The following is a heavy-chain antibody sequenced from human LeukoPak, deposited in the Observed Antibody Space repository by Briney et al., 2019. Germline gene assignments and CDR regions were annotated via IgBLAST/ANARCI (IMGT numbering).Heavy chain of an antibody. Sequence: GGSLRLSCVAFGFTFSSYDMNWVRQAPGKGLEWVSCISNSGSTIYYADSVKGRFTISRDNAKNSLYLQMNRLRAEDTAVYYCARGLSVGGQGTLVSVSS. J-gene: IGHJ1*01. CDR3: ARGLSV. CDR2: ISNSGSTI. D-gene: IGHD3-3*02. CDR1: GFTFSSYD. V-gene: IGHV3-48*03.